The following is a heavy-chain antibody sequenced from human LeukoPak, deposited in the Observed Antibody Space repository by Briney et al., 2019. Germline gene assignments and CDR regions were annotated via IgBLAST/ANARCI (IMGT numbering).Heavy chain of an antibody. V-gene: IGHV1-69*13. D-gene: IGHD1-26*01. CDR1: GGTFSSYA. CDR2: IIPIFGTA. CDR3: ARASNSGSYSVDY. Sequence: SVKVSCKASGGTFSSYAISWVRQAPRQGLEWMGGIIPIFGTANYAQKFQGRVTITADESTSTAYMELSSLRSEDTAVYYCARASNSGSYSVDYWGQGTLVTVSS. J-gene: IGHJ4*02.